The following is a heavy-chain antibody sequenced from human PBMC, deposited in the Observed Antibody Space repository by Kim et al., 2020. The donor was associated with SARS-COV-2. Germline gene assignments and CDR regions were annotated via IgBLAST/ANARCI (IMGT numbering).Heavy chain of an antibody. CDR1: GGSFSGYY. V-gene: IGHV4-34*01. Sequence: SETLSLTCAVYGGSFSGYYWSWIRQPPGKGLEWIGEINHSGSTNYNPSLKSRVTISVDTSKNQFSLKLSSVTAADTAVYYCARGSVGIAAAGPPPGGYYYYCGMDVWGQGTTVTVSS. CDR2: INHSGST. CDR3: ARGSVGIAAAGPPPGGYYYYCGMDV. J-gene: IGHJ6*02. D-gene: IGHD6-13*01.